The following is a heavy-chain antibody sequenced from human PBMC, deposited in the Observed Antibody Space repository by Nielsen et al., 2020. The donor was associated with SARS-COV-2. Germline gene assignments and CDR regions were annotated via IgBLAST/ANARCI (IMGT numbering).Heavy chain of an antibody. CDR2: IYYSGST. CDR3: ARDRFGELGTEGYYYYGMDV. D-gene: IGHD3-10*01. J-gene: IGHJ6*02. Sequence: WIRQPPGKGLEWIGYIYYSGSTYYNPSLKSRVTISVDTSKNQFSLKLSSVTAADTAVYYCARDRFGELGTEGYYYYGMDVWGQGTTVTVSS. V-gene: IGHV4-31*02.